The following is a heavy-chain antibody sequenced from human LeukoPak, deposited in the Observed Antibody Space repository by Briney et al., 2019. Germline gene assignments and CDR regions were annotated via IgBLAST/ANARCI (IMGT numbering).Heavy chain of an antibody. D-gene: IGHD5-24*01. CDR3: AKSRDGYIFDY. CDR2: ISYDGNNK. CDR1: GFTFSSYG. J-gene: IGHJ4*02. Sequence: GGSLRLSCAASGFTFSSYGMHWVRQAPGKGLEWVAVISYDGNNKYYADSVKGRFTISRDNSKNTLYLQMNSLRAEDTAVYYCAKSRDGYIFDYWGQGTLVTVSS. V-gene: IGHV3-30*18.